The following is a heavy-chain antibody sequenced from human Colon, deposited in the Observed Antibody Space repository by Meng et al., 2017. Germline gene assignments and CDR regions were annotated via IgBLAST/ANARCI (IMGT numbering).Heavy chain of an antibody. CDR3: ARDNPGDYVWDY. D-gene: IGHD4-17*01. V-gene: IGHV1-18*01. CDR2: ISTYDDNT. J-gene: IGHJ4*02. CDR1: GYTFTTYG. Sequence: QVQLVQSGAEVKKPGASVQVSCKASGYTFTTYGISWMRQAPGQGLEWMGWISTYDDNTNYVEKFRGRVTMTTDTSTNTAYMELRSLRSDDTAVYYCARDNPGDYVWDYWGQGTLVTVS.